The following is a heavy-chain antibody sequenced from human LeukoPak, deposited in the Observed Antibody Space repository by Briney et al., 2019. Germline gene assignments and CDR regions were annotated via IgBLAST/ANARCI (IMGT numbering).Heavy chain of an antibody. CDR3: ARGGDGDILTGLVFDY. Sequence: GASVKVSCKASGHRFTSYGISWVRQAAGQGLEWMGWISAYNGNTNYAQKLQGRVTNTTDTSTSTAYMEVRSLRSDDTAVYYCARGGDGDILTGLVFDYWGQGTLVTVSS. J-gene: IGHJ4*02. CDR1: GHRFTSYG. V-gene: IGHV1-18*01. D-gene: IGHD3-9*01. CDR2: ISAYNGNT.